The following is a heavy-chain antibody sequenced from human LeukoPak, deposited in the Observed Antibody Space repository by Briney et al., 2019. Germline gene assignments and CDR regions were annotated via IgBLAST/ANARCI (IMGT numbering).Heavy chain of an antibody. Sequence: PGGSLRLSCAASGFTFSDYYMSWIRQAPGQRLEWISYIRGSGSPISYADSVKGRFTISRDNAKNTLYLQMNSLRAEDTAVYYCARAGSPDDYDILTGYYTPRAFDIWGQGTMVTVSS. V-gene: IGHV3-11*04. J-gene: IGHJ3*02. CDR3: ARAGSPDDYDILTGYYTPRAFDI. CDR1: GFTFSDYY. D-gene: IGHD3-9*01. CDR2: IRGSGSPI.